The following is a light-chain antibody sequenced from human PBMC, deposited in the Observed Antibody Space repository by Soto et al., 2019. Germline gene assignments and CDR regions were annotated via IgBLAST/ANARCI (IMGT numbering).Light chain of an antibody. CDR2: DAS. V-gene: IGKV3-11*01. CDR3: QQRSNWPPGLT. J-gene: IGKJ4*01. CDR1: QSVSSN. Sequence: EIVMTQSPATLSMSPVERATLSCRASQSVSSNLAWYQQKPGQAPRLLIYDASNRATGIPARFSGSGSGTDFTLTISSLEPEDFAVYYCQQRSNWPPGLTFGGGTKVDIK.